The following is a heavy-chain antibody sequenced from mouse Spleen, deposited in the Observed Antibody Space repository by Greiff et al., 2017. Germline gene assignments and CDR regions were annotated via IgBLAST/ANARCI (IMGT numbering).Heavy chain of an antibody. V-gene: IGHV5-17*01. CDR2: ISSGSSTI. J-gene: IGHJ2*01. Sequence: EVMLVESGGGLVKPGGSLKLSCAASGFTFSDYGMHWVRQAPEKGLEWVAYISSGSSTIYYADTVKGRFTISRDNAKNTLFLQMTSLRSEDTAMYYCASDYSNYGDYWGQGTTLTVSS. CDR1: GFTFSDYG. D-gene: IGHD2-5*01. CDR3: ASDYSNYGDY.